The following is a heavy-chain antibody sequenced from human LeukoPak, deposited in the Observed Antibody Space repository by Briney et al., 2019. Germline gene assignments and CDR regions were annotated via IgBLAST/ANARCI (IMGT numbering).Heavy chain of an antibody. CDR2: IWYDGSNK. CDR1: GFTFSSYG. V-gene: IGHV3-33*06. J-gene: IGHJ3*02. D-gene: IGHD3-22*01. Sequence: GGSRRLSCAASGFTFSSYGMHWVRQAPGKGLEWVAVIWYDGSNKYYADSVKGRFTISRDNSKNTLYLQMNSLRAEDTAVYYCAKDHDDSSGYYYAAFDIWGQGTMVTVSS. CDR3: AKDHDDSSGYYYAAFDI.